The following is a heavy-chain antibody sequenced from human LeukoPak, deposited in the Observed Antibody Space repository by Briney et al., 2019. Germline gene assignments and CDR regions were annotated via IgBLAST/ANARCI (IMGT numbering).Heavy chain of an antibody. CDR3: ARGFGVRGIAARSLDY. CDR2: INHSGST. Sequence: KTSETLSLTCAVYGGSFSGYYWSWIRQPPGKGLEWIGEINHSGSTNYNPSLKSRVTISVDTSKNQFSLKLSSVTAADTAVYCCARGFGVRGIAARSLDYWGQGTLVTVSS. D-gene: IGHD6-6*01. CDR1: GGSFSGYY. V-gene: IGHV4-34*01. J-gene: IGHJ4*02.